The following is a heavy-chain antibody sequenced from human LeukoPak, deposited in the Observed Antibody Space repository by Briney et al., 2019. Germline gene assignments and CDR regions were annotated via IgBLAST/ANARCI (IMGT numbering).Heavy chain of an antibody. CDR1: GFTFSTYS. D-gene: IGHD1-26*01. CDR2: IRSSSSYI. Sequence: GGSLRLSCAASGFTFSTYSMNWVRQAPGKGLEWVSYIRSSSSYIYYADSVKGRFTISRDNAKNSLYLQMNSLRAEDTAIYYCAYRNNFEYWGQGALVTVSS. CDR3: AYRNNFEY. J-gene: IGHJ4*02. V-gene: IGHV3-21*04.